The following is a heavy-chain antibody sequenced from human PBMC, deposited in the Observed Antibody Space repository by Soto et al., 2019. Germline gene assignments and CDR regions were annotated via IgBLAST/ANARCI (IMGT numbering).Heavy chain of an antibody. V-gene: IGHV3-23*01. CDR1: GFSFSSFA. Sequence: EVLLLESGGGLVQPGGSLRLSCEASGFSFSSFAMNWVRQAPGKGLEWVSAIGDSGASTYYADSVKGRFTISRDNSRNTLCLQLNSLRAEDPAVYYCAKGVELDVWGNGNRVTVSS. CDR3: AKGVELDV. D-gene: IGHD1-26*01. CDR2: IGDSGAST. J-gene: IGHJ6*04.